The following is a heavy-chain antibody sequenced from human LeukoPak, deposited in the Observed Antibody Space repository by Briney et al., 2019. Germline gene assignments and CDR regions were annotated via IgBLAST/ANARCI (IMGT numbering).Heavy chain of an antibody. CDR1: GFTFSDYY. J-gene: IGHJ5*02. CDR2: ISSSGSTI. Sequence: GGSLRLSCAASGFTFSDYYMSWIRQAPGKGLEWVSYISSSGSTIYYADSVKGRFTISRDNAKNSLYLQMNSLRAEDTAVYYCVRGPRRELWFGEFNWFDPWGQGTLVTVSS. CDR3: VRGPRRELWFGEFNWFDP. V-gene: IGHV3-11*01. D-gene: IGHD3-10*01.